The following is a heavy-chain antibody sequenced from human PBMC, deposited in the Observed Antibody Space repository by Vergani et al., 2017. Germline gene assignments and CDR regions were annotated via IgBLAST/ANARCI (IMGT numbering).Heavy chain of an antibody. Sequence: VQLVQSGGGVVQPGGSLRLSCEGSGFSFSGYWMHWVRQSPEKGLVWVSRIKSDGRITNYADSVRRRFTISRDNAKNTLYLEMNSLGGDDTAIYYCVRARCSGPCFMSNWFDSWGQGTLVTVSS. CDR3: VRARCSGPCFMSNWFDS. D-gene: IGHD5-12*01. J-gene: IGHJ5*01. CDR2: IKSDGRIT. CDR1: GFSFSGYW. V-gene: IGHV3-74*02.